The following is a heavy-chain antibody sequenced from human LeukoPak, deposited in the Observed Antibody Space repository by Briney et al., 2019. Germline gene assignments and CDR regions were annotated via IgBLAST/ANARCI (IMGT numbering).Heavy chain of an antibody. Sequence: GESLKISCKGSGYSFSNYWIGWVRQLPGKGLEWMGIIYPGDSDTRYSPSFQGHVTISADKSISTAYLQWSSLKASDTAMYYCARRGYYTGSYWFDPWGQGTLVTVSS. J-gene: IGHJ5*02. CDR3: ARRGYYTGSYWFDP. D-gene: IGHD3-3*01. CDR2: IYPGDSDT. V-gene: IGHV5-51*01. CDR1: GYSFSNYW.